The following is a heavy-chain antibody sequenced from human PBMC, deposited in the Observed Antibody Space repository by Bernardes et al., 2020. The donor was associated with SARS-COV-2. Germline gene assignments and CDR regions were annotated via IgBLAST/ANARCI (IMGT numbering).Heavy chain of an antibody. CDR1: GYTLTTYG. J-gene: IGHJ4*02. CDR2: ITVYNGIT. D-gene: IGHD6-19*01. Sequence: ASVKVSCKASGYTLTTYGITWVRQAPGQGLEWMGWITVYNGITDYAQKFQDRVTLSTDTSTNTAYMELRSLRSDDTAVYYCARISSAWDFFDYWGQGTLVSVSS. V-gene: IGHV1-18*04. CDR3: ARISSAWDFFDY.